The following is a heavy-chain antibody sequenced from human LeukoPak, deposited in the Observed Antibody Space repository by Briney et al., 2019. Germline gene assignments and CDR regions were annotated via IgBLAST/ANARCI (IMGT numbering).Heavy chain of an antibody. CDR3: ARGRSVYYYDSSDFDY. CDR2: TRNKANSYTT. Sequence: GGSLRLSCAASGFTFSDHYMEWVRQAPGKGREWVGRTRNKANSYTTEYAASVKGRFTISRDDSKNSLYLQMNSLKTEDTAVYYCARGRSVYYYDSSDFDYWGQGTLVTVSS. J-gene: IGHJ4*02. CDR1: GFTFSDHY. D-gene: IGHD3-22*01. V-gene: IGHV3-72*01.